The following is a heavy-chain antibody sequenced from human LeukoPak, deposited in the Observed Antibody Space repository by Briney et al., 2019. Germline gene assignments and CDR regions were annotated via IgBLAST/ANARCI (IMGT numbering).Heavy chain of an antibody. CDR3: ARDAVTAMVYHYYYMDV. CDR2: INPSGGST. J-gene: IGHJ6*03. V-gene: IGHV1-46*01. Sequence: ASVKVSCKASGYTFTSYNMHWVRQAPGQGLEWMGIINPSGGSTSYAQKFQGRVTMTRDTSTSTVYMELSSLRSEDTAVYYCARDAVTAMVYHYYYMDVWGKGTTVTISS. CDR1: GYTFTSYN. D-gene: IGHD5-18*01.